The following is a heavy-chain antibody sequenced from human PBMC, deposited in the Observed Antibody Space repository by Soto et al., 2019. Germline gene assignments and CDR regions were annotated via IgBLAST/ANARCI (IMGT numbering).Heavy chain of an antibody. CDR3: ARHCMELRSFDWFQSSPWYFDY. Sequence: PSETLSLTCTVSGRSISSISDYWGWIRQPPGKGLEWIGSIYYSGSTYYNPSLKSRVTISVDTSKNQFSLKLSSVTAADTAVYYCARHCMELRSFDWFQSSPWYFDYWGQGALVTVSS. D-gene: IGHD3-9*01. CDR2: IYYSGST. J-gene: IGHJ4*02. V-gene: IGHV4-39*01. CDR1: GRSISSISDY.